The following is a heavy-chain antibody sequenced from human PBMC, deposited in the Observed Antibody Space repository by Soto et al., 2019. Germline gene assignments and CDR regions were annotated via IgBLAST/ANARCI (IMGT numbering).Heavy chain of an antibody. D-gene: IGHD6-13*01. J-gene: IGHJ5*02. V-gene: IGHV3-74*01. Sequence: LRLSWAASGVTFSSYWMNWVRQAPGKGLMWVSRINIDGSSTSYADSVKGRFTISRVNAKNTLYLQMNSLRVEDTAVYYCVRGIVAASWFDPWGQGTLVTVSS. CDR1: GVTFSSYW. CDR2: INIDGSST. CDR3: VRGIVAASWFDP.